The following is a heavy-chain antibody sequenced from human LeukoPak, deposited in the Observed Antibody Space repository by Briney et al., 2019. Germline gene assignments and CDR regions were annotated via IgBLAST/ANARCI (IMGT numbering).Heavy chain of an antibody. V-gene: IGHV1-69*13. J-gene: IGHJ5*02. Sequence: SVKVSFKSSGGTFSSYAISWVRQAPGQGLEWMGGIIPIFGTANYAQKFQGRVTITADESTSTAYMELSSLRSEDTAVYYCARGVSTSPHANWFDPWGQGTLVTVSS. CDR1: GGTFSSYA. CDR3: ARGVSTSPHANWFDP. CDR2: IIPIFGTA. D-gene: IGHD2-2*01.